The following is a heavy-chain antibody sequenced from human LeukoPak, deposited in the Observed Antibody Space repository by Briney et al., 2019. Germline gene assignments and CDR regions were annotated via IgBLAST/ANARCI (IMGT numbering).Heavy chain of an antibody. J-gene: IGHJ4*02. V-gene: IGHV3-7*01. Sequence: GGSLRLSCAASGFTFSSQWMSWVRQAPGKGLEWVANIKQDGSEKYYVDSVKGRFTISRDNAKNSLYLQMNSLRAEDTAVYYCAREYSWGQGTLVTVSS. CDR1: GFTFSSQW. D-gene: IGHD2-15*01. CDR2: IKQDGSEK. CDR3: AREYS.